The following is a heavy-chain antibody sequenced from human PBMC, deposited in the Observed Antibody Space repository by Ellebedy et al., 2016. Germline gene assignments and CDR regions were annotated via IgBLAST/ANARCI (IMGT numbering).Heavy chain of an antibody. J-gene: IGHJ3*01. CDR3: AGTTLVPVAMGAFDV. CDR1: GFTFDSST. V-gene: IGHV3-30*04. Sequence: GESLKISCAASGFTFDSSTMHWVRQAPGKGLEWVTVISSDGNHKYYADSVKGRFTISRDNAKNSLSLEMNDLRAEDTAIYYCAGTTLVPVAMGAFDVWGRGTMVTVSS. CDR2: ISSDGNHK. D-gene: IGHD1-14*01.